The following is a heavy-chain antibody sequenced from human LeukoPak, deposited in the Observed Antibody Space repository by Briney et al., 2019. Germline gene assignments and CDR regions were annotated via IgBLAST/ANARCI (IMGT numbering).Heavy chain of an antibody. V-gene: IGHV4-59*01. CDR1: GGSISSYY. Sequence: SETLSLTCTVSGGSISSYYWSWIRQPPGKGLDWIGYIYYSGSTNYNPSLKSRVTISVDTSENQFSLKLSSVTAADTAVYYCARVYSHWIYYFDYWGQGTLVIVSS. CDR2: IYYSGST. J-gene: IGHJ4*02. CDR3: ARVYSHWIYYFDY. D-gene: IGHD6-13*01.